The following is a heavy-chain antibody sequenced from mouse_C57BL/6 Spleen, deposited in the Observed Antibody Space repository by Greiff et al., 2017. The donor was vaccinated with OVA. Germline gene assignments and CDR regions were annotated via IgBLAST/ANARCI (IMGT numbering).Heavy chain of an antibody. V-gene: IGHV3-6*01. J-gene: IGHJ2*01. CDR2: ISYDGSN. CDR3: AREGRNYGSFDY. CDR1: GYSITSGYY. D-gene: IGHD1-1*01. Sequence: EVQLQQSGPGLVKPSQSLSLTCSVTGYSITSGYYWNWIRQFPGNKLEWMGYISYDGSNNYNPSLKNRISITRDTSKNQCFLKLNSVTTEDTATYYCAREGRNYGSFDYWGQGTTLTVSS.